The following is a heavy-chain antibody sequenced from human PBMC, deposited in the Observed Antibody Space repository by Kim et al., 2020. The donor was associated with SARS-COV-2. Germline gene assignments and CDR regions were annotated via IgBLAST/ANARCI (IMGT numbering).Heavy chain of an antibody. Sequence: SETLSLTCTVSGGSISSSSYHWGWIRQPPGKGLEWIGSIYYSGNTYYNPSLKSRVTISVDTSKNQFSLKLSSVTAADTAVYYCAREGDYEILTGHRPFD. D-gene: IGHD3-9*01. CDR1: GGSISSSSYH. CDR3: AREGDYEILTGHRPFD. J-gene: IGHJ4*01. CDR2: IYYSGNT. V-gene: IGHV4-39*07.